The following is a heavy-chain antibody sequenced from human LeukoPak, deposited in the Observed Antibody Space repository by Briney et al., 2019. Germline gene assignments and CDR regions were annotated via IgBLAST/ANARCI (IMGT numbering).Heavy chain of an antibody. CDR1: GFTFDDYA. D-gene: IGHD5-12*01. Sequence: GGSLRLSCAASGFTFDDYAMHWVRQAPGKGLEWVSGISWNSGSIGYADSVKGRFTISRDNAKNSLYLQMNSLRAEDTALYYCASLVATIRGGAFDIWGQGTMVTVSS. J-gene: IGHJ3*02. V-gene: IGHV3-9*01. CDR2: ISWNSGSI. CDR3: ASLVATIRGGAFDI.